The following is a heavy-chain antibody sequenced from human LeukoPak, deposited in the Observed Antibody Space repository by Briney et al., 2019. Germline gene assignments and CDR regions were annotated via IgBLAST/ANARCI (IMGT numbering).Heavy chain of an antibody. CDR3: ARDGGGYYYGSGSRNWFDP. D-gene: IGHD3-10*01. V-gene: IGHV1-46*01. Sequence: ASVKVSCKASGYTFTSYYTHWVRQAPGQGLEWMGIINPSGGSTNYAQKLQGRVTMTTDTSTSTAYMELRSLRSDDTAVYYCARDGGGYYYGSGSRNWFDPWGQGTLVTVSS. CDR1: GYTFTSYY. J-gene: IGHJ5*02. CDR2: INPSGGST.